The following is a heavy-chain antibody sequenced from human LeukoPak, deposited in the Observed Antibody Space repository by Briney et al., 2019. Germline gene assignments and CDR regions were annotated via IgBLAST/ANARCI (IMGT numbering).Heavy chain of an antibody. D-gene: IGHD3-22*01. V-gene: IGHV3-21*01. Sequence: PGGSLRLCCAASGFSFSSYTMNWVRQAPGKGLEWVLSISGTTSLIYYADSVKGRFTISRDNTKDSLYLQMNSLRAEDTAVYYCARDVGYYSYWGQGALVTVSS. CDR2: ISGTTSLI. CDR3: ARDVGYYSY. J-gene: IGHJ4*02. CDR1: GFSFSSYT.